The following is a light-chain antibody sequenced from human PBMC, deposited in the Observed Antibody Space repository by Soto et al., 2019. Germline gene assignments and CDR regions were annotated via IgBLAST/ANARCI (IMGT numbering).Light chain of an antibody. V-gene: IGKV1-39*01. CDR3: QESYSFLWGT. J-gene: IGKJ1*01. CDR1: QSISTS. CDR2: GAS. Sequence: DIQMTQSPSSLSAPVGARVAITCRTSQSISTSLNWYQQKAGKAPKLLIYGASTLQSGVPLRFSGSGSGTDFTLTISSLQREDFATYYCQESYSFLWGTCGQGTKVDIK.